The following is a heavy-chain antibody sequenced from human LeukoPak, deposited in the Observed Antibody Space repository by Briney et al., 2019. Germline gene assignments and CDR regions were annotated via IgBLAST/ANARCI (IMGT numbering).Heavy chain of an antibody. J-gene: IGHJ4*02. Sequence: PGGSLRLSCAASGFTFSSYAMSWVRQAPGKGLEWVSAISGSGGSTYYADSVKGRCTISRDNSKNTLYLQMNSLRAEDTAVYYCAKSVYYDFWRGWVDYWGQGTLVTVSS. CDR2: ISGSGGST. D-gene: IGHD3-3*01. CDR1: GFTFSSYA. V-gene: IGHV3-23*01. CDR3: AKSVYYDFWRGWVDY.